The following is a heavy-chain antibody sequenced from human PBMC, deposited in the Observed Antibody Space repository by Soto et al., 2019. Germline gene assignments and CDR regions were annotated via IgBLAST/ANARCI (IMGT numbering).Heavy chain of an antibody. Sequence: ASVKVSCKASGYTFTSYGISWVRQAPGQGLEWMGWISAYNGNTNYAQKLKGRVTMTTDTSTSTAYMELRSQKFDDSAVYYCARDLGYCSGGSCFLFDYWGQGTLVTVSS. V-gene: IGHV1-18*01. D-gene: IGHD2-15*01. CDR2: ISAYNGNT. CDR1: GYTFTSYG. CDR3: ARDLGYCSGGSCFLFDY. J-gene: IGHJ4*02.